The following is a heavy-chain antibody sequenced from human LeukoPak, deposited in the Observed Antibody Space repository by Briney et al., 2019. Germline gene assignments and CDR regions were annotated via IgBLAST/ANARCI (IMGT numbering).Heavy chain of an antibody. Sequence: GGSLRVSCAASGFTFSSYSMNWVRQAPGKGLEWVSSISSSSSYIYYADSVKGRFTISRGNAKNSLYLQMNSLRAEDTAVYYCARERDASDAFDIWGQGTMVTVSS. CDR3: ARERDASDAFDI. CDR1: GFTFSSYS. V-gene: IGHV3-21*01. J-gene: IGHJ3*02. D-gene: IGHD5-24*01. CDR2: ISSSSSYI.